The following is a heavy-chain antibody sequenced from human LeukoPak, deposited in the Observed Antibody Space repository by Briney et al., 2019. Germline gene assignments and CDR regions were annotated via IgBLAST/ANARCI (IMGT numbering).Heavy chain of an antibody. J-gene: IGHJ4*02. CDR3: ARAHKLRYFDWLYNY. Sequence: GGSLRLSCAASGFTFSSYWMSWVRQAPGKGLERVANIKQDGSEKYHVDSVKGRFTISRDNAKNSLYLQMNSLRAEDTAVYYCARAHKLRYFDWLYNYWGQGTLVTVSS. V-gene: IGHV3-7*03. CDR1: GFTFSSYW. D-gene: IGHD3-9*01. CDR2: IKQDGSEK.